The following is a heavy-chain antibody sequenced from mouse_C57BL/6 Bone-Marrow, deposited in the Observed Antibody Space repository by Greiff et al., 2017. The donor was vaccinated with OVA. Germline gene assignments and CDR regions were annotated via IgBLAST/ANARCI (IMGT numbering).Heavy chain of an antibody. CDR1: GFTFSSYA. V-gene: IGHV5-9-1*02. D-gene: IGHD1-1*02. J-gene: IGHJ2*01. Sequence: EVHLVESGEGLVKPGGSLKLSCAASGFTFSSYAMSWVRQTPEKRLEWVAYISSGGDYIYYADTVKGRFTISRDNARNTLYLQMSSLKSEDTAMYYCTRDMGGNYIDYWGQGTTLTVSS. CDR3: TRDMGGNYIDY. CDR2: ISSGGDYI.